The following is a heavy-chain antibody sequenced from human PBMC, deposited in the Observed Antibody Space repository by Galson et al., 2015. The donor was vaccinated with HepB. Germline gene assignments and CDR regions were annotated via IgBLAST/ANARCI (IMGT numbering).Heavy chain of an antibody. V-gene: IGHV1-3*01. CDR2: INAGNGNT. D-gene: IGHD3-10*01. CDR1: GYTFTSYA. J-gene: IGHJ3*02. CDR3: ASYLYGELLYDSGETNAFDI. Sequence: SVKVSCKASGYTFTSYAMHWVRQAPGQRLEWMGWINAGNGNTKYSQKFQGRVTITRDTSASTAYMELSSLRSEDTAVYYCASYLYGELLYDSGETNAFDIWGQGTMVTVSS.